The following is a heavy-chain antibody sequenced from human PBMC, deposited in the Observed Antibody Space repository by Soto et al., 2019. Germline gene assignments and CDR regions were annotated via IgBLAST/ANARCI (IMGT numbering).Heavy chain of an antibody. Sequence: QITLNESGPTQVKPRQTLTLTCTFSGFSLTTSGVGVGWIHQSPGKAPEWLALIYCDDDKRYSPSLKSRLTITKDTSKNQVVLTMADLDPADTATYSCAHRVLRTVFGLVTTTAIYFDFWGKGTPVAVSS. V-gene: IGHV2-5*02. CDR1: GFSLTTSGVG. J-gene: IGHJ4*02. D-gene: IGHD3-3*01. CDR3: AHRVLRTVFGLVTTTAIYFDF. CDR2: IYCDDDK.